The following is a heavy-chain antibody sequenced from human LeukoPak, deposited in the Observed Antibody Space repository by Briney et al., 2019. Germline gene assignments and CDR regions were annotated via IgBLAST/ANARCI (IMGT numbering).Heavy chain of an antibody. CDR3: ARGLGSDGIFDY. D-gene: IGHD1-26*01. V-gene: IGHV1-8*01. J-gene: IGHJ4*02. Sequence: ASVKVSCKASGYTFTNYDINWVRQATGQGLEWMGWMNPNSGNTGYAQKFQGRVTMTRNTSISTAYMELSSLRSEDTAVYYCARGLGSDGIFDYWGQGTLVTVSS. CDR1: GYTFTNYD. CDR2: MNPNSGNT.